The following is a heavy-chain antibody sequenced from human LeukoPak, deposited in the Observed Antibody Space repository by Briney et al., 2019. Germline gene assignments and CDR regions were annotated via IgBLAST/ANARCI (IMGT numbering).Heavy chain of an antibody. J-gene: IGHJ6*03. Sequence: GASVKVSCKASGGTFSSYAISWVRQAPGQGLEWMGGIIPIFGTANYAQKFQGRVTITTDESTSTAYMELSSLRSEDTAVYYCARGPRGYYDSSGYYPHYYYYYMDVWGKGTTVTDSS. CDR3: ARGPRGYYDSSGYYPHYYYYYMDV. D-gene: IGHD3-22*01. CDR2: IIPIFGTA. CDR1: GGTFSSYA. V-gene: IGHV1-69*05.